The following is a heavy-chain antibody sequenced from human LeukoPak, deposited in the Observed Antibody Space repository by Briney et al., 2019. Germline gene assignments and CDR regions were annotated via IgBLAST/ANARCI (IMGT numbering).Heavy chain of an antibody. CDR1: EFTFNSYG. Sequence: DPGGSLRLSCAASEFTFNSYGMHWVRQAPGKGLEWVAFIRYDGSNKYYADSVKGRFTISRDNSKHTLYLQMNSLRAEDTAVYYCARDGVEFYNWFDPWGQGTLVTVSS. V-gene: IGHV3-30*02. CDR3: ARDGVEFYNWFDP. J-gene: IGHJ5*02. D-gene: IGHD2-21*01. CDR2: IRYDGSNK.